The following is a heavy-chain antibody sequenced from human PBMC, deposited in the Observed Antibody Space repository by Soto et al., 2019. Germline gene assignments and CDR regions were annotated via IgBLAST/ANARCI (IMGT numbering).Heavy chain of an antibody. CDR2: IYYSGIT. V-gene: IGHV4-59*13. D-gene: IGHD6-6*01. J-gene: IGHJ5*02. CDR3: ARGGGVYSFAP. Sequence: PSETLSLTCTVSGCSISSYYWSWIRQRPGKGLEWIGYIYYSGITDYNLPLKSRVTISVDTSKSQFSLKLSSVSAADTVVDECARGGGVYSFAPWGQGTLVPVSS. CDR1: GCSISSYY.